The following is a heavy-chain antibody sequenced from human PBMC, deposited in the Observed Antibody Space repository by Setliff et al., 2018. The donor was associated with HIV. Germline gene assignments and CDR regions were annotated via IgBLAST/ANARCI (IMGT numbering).Heavy chain of an antibody. CDR1: GGSFSDDY. CDR3: ARCSGRFGAVTWFDP. CDR2: INHAGRT. Sequence: PSETLSLTCAVYGGSFSDDYWSWIRQPPGRGMEWIGEINHAGRTNYNPSLKSRVIMAVDASKSRISLNLTSVTAADTAVYHCARCSGRFGAVTWFDPWGHGMLVTVSS. V-gene: IGHV4-34*01. J-gene: IGHJ5*02. D-gene: IGHD3-10*02.